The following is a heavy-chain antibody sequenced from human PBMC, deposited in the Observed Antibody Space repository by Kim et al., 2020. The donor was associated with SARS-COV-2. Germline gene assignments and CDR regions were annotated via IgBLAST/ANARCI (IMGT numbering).Heavy chain of an antibody. J-gene: IGHJ4*02. D-gene: IGHD1-26*01. V-gene: IGHV1-2*02. Sequence: YAQKFQGRVTMTRDTSISTAYMELSRLRSDDTAVYYCARGTGLGGSHKDYWGQGTLVTVSS. CDR3: ARGTGLGGSHKDY.